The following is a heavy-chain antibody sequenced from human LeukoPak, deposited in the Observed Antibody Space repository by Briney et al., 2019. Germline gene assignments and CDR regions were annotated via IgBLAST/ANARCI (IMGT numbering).Heavy chain of an antibody. V-gene: IGHV1-18*01. CDR3: ARDNFSYVQTTPFDP. CDR2: ISVYNGNT. CDR1: GSTFTIYG. J-gene: IGHJ5*02. D-gene: IGHD4/OR15-4a*01. Sequence: ASVKVSCKASGSTFTIYGINWVRQAPAQGLEWMGWISVYNGNTNYAQTLKGRVTITTDTSTTTAHMELRRLRADDAAVYYCARDNFSYVQTTPFDPWGEGTLVTVSS.